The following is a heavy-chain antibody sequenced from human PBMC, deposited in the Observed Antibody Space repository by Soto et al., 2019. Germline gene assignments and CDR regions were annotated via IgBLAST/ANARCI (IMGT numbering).Heavy chain of an antibody. J-gene: IGHJ4*02. CDR2: IYPGDSDT. CDR3: ARPPYSASYYYFDQ. V-gene: IGHV5-51*01. CDR1: GYSFTSYW. Sequence: ESLKISCKASGYSFTSYWIGWVRKMPGKGLEWMGIIYPGDSDTIYSPSLQGQVTISADKSISTAYLQWNSLKASDTAMYYCARPPYSASYYYFDQWGQGTPVTVSS. D-gene: IGHD1-26*01.